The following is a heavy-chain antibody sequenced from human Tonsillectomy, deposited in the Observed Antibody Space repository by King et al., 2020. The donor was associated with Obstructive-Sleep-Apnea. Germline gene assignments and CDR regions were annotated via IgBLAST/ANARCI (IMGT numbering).Heavy chain of an antibody. J-gene: IGHJ4*02. CDR1: GGSISSSRHF. Sequence: LQLQESGPELVKPSETLSLTCTVSGGSISSSRHFWGWIRQPPGKGLEWIGSIYYSGSTYYNPSLKSRVTISVDTSKNQFSLKLNSVTAADTAVYYCARDWGQPDYWGQGTLVTVSS. CDR3: ARDWGQPDY. V-gene: IGHV4-39*07. D-gene: IGHD3-16*01. CDR2: IYYSGST.